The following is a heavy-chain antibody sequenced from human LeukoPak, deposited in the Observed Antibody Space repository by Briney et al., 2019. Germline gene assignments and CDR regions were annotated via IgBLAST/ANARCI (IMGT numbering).Heavy chain of an antibody. CDR1: GSSFSNYA. D-gene: IGHD5-12*01. V-gene: IGHV3-23*01. Sequence: GGSLRLSCAASGSSFSNYAMSWVRQALGKGLEWVSLIIGSSGDTFYADSVKGRFTISRDNSKNTLYLQMNSLRAKDTAVYYCAKGGYDYVEMGYFDYWGQGTLVTVSS. CDR3: AKGGYDYVEMGYFDY. J-gene: IGHJ4*02. CDR2: IIGSSGDT.